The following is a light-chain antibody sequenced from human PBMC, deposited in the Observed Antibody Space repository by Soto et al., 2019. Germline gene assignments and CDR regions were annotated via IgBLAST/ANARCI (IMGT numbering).Light chain of an antibody. CDR2: ATS. Sequence: DIQMTQSPASLSASVGDRVTITCRASQSISSFLNWYQQKPGKAPKFLIYATSSVQSDVPSRFSGSGSGTDFTLTINRLQPEDFATYFCQQSFDTPFTFGQGTKLEIK. J-gene: IGKJ2*01. CDR1: QSISSF. CDR3: QQSFDTPFT. V-gene: IGKV1-39*01.